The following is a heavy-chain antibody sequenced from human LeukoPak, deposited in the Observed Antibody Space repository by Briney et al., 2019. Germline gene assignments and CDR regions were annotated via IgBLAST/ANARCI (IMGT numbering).Heavy chain of an antibody. CDR3: ARDRVSSWYVDAFDI. Sequence: PGRSLRLSCAASGFTFSSYAMHWVRQAPGKGLEWVAVISYDGSNKYYADSVKGRFTISRDNSKNTLYLQMNSLRAEDTAVYYCARDRVSSWYVDAFDIWGQGTMVTVSS. CDR2: ISYDGSNK. CDR1: GFTFSSYA. J-gene: IGHJ3*02. V-gene: IGHV3-30-3*01. D-gene: IGHD6-13*01.